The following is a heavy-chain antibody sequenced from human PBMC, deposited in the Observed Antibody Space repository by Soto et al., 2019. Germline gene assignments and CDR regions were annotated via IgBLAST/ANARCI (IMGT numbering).Heavy chain of an antibody. CDR3: ARGSSSGWYVRYYYYYGMDV. V-gene: IGHV4-34*01. D-gene: IGHD6-19*01. CDR2: INHSGST. J-gene: IGHJ6*02. CDR1: GGSFSGYY. Sequence: GTLSLTCAVYGGSFSGYYWSWIRQPPGKGLEWIGEINHSGSTNYNPSLKSRVTISVDTSKNQFSLKLSSVTAADTAVYYCARGSSSGWYVRYYYYYGMDVWGQGTTVTVSS.